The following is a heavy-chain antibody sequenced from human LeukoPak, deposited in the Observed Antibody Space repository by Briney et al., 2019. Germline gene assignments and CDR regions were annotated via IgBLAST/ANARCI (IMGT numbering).Heavy chain of an antibody. CDR3: ASAGYSSSWYAGANWFDP. CDR1: NASISGRNW. J-gene: IGHJ5*02. D-gene: IGHD6-13*01. V-gene: IGHV4-4*02. Sequence: SETLSLTCAVSNASISGRNWWNWVRQPPGKGLEWIGEVSHSGSTNYNPSLKSRVTISVDTSKNQFSLKLSSVTAADTAVYYCASAGYSSSWYAGANWFDPWGQGTLVTVSS. CDR2: VSHSGST.